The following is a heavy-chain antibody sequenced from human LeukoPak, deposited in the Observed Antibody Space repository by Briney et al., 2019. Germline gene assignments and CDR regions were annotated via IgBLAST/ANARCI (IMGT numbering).Heavy chain of an antibody. CDR2: IYYSGNT. J-gene: IGHJ4*02. D-gene: IGHD1-14*01. Sequence: PSETLSLTCTVSGGSIGTYYWSWIRQPPGKGLEWIGNIYYSGNTNYNTSLKSRVTISVDTSKNQYSLNLNSVTAADTAVYYCARDPPYITTETFDSWGLGTLVIVSS. CDR3: ARDPPYITTETFDS. CDR1: GGSIGTYY. V-gene: IGHV4-59*12.